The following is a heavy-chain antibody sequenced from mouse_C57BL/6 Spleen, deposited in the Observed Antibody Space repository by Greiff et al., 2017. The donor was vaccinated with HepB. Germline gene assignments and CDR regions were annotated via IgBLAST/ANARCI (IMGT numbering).Heavy chain of an antibody. J-gene: IGHJ1*03. V-gene: IGHV1-82*01. CDR1: GYAFSSSW. D-gene: IGHD2-1*01. CDR3: ARSRGNYNYWYFDV. Sequence: VKLQQSGPELVKPGASVKISCKASGYAFSSSWMNWVKQRPGKGLEWIGRIYPGDGDTNYNGKFKGKATLTADKSSSTAYMQLSSLTSEDSAVYFCARSRGNYNYWYFDVWGTGTTVTVSS. CDR2: IYPGDGDT.